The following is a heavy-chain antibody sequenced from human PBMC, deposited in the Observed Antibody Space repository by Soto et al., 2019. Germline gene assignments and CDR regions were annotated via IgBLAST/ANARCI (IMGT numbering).Heavy chain of an antibody. J-gene: IGHJ4*02. V-gene: IGHV3-23*01. Sequence: SLRLARASCGETVCIYAMDGVLQEPGRGLEWVSLINGGGGRTHYADSVKGRFTISRDNAKNTLYLQMNSLSADDTAVYYCASNVAGTSPDKYWGQGTLVTVSS. CDR3: ASNVAGTSPDKY. D-gene: IGHD6-19*01. CDR1: GETVCIYA. CDR2: INGGGGRT.